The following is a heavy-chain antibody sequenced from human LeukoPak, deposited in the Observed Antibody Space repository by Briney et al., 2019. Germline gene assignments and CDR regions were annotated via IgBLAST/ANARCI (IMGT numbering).Heavy chain of an antibody. CDR2: ISAYNGNT. Sequence: ASVKVSCKASGYTLTSYGISWVRQAPGQGLEWVGWISAYNGNTNYAQKLQGRVTMTTDTSTSTAYMELRSLRSDDTTVYYCARDQGQLLWFGELLYNWFDPWGQGTLVTVSS. V-gene: IGHV1-18*01. J-gene: IGHJ5*02. CDR3: ARDQGQLLWFGELLYNWFDP. D-gene: IGHD3-10*01. CDR1: GYTLTSYG.